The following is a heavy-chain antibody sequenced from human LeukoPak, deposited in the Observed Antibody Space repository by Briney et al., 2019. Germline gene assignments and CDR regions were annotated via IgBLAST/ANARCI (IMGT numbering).Heavy chain of an antibody. CDR1: RFSFNSYA. J-gene: IGHJ1*01. CDR2: INNDGDST. Sequence: GGSLRLSCAASRFSFNSYAMSWVRQAPGKGLEWVSAINNDGDSTYSADSVKGRFTVSRDNSKNTLYLQMNSLRAEDAAVYYCAQQVGYCSSGNCYFTYWGQGTLVTVSS. V-gene: IGHV3-23*01. CDR3: AQQVGYCSSGNCYFTY. D-gene: IGHD2-15*01.